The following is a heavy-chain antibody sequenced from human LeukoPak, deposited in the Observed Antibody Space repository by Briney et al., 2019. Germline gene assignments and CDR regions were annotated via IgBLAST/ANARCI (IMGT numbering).Heavy chain of an antibody. Sequence: ASVKVSCKASGYTFTSYDINWVRQATGQGLEWMGWMNPNSGNTGYAQKFQGRVTMTRNTSISTAYMELSSLRSEDTAVYYCARDDNWNGGTWFDPWAREPWSPSPQ. CDR3: ARDDNWNGGTWFDP. CDR1: GYTFTSYD. V-gene: IGHV1-8*01. CDR2: MNPNSGNT. J-gene: IGHJ5*02. D-gene: IGHD1-1*01.